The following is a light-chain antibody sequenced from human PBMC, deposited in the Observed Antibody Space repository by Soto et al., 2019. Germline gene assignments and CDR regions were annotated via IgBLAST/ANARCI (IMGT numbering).Light chain of an antibody. CDR2: DVS. J-gene: IGLJ1*01. CDR3: CSYAGIYTMFV. CDR1: SSDVGGYNY. V-gene: IGLV2-11*01. Sequence: QSALTQPRSVSGSPGQSVTISCTGTSSDVGGYNYVSWYQQHPGKAPQLMVYDVSKRPSGVPDRFSGSKSGHTASLTISGLQAEDEADYLCCSYAGIYTMFVFGSGTKVTVL.